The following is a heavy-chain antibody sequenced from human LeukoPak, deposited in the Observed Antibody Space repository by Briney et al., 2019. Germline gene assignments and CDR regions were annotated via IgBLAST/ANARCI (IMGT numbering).Heavy chain of an antibody. V-gene: IGHV1-18*01. D-gene: IGHD4-17*01. Sequence: ASVKVSCKTSGYTFTSYGISWVRQAPGQGLEWMGWISAYNGNTNYAQKLQGRVTMTTDTSTSTAYMELRSLRSDDTAVYYCASGGRDYGDYGGVYWGQGTLVTVSS. J-gene: IGHJ4*02. CDR1: GYTFTSYG. CDR3: ASGGRDYGDYGGVY. CDR2: ISAYNGNT.